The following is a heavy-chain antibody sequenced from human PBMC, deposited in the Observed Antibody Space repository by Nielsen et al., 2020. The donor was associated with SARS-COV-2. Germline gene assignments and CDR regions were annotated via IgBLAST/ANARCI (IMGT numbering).Heavy chain of an antibody. CDR1: GFSFNEYA. CDR3: AKAGSGSYYVSVDY. D-gene: IGHD3-10*01. CDR2: ISWNSGSI. V-gene: IGHV3-9*01. Sequence: GGSLRLSCAVSGFSFNEYAMHWVRQAPGKGLEWVSGISWNSGSIGYADSVKGRFTISRDNAKNSLYLQMNSLRAEDTALYYCAKAGSGSYYVSVDYWGQGTLVTVSS. J-gene: IGHJ4*02.